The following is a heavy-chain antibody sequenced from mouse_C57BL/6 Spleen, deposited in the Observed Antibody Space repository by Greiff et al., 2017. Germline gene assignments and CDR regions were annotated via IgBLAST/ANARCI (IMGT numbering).Heavy chain of an antibody. CDR1: GFNIKDDY. J-gene: IGHJ4*01. CDR3: TSPPPYAMGY. Sequence: VQLQQSGAELVRPGASVKLSCTASGFNIKDDYMHWVKQRPEQGLEWIGWIDPENGDTEYASKFQGKATITADTSSNTAYLQLSSLPSEDTAVYSCTSPPPYAMGYWDQGTSVTVSS. CDR2: IDPENGDT. V-gene: IGHV14-4*01.